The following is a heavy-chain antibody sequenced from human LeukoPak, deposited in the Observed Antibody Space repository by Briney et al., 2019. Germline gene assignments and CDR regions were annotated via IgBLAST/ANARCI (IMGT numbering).Heavy chain of an antibody. CDR1: GGTFSSYS. D-gene: IGHD5-18*01. J-gene: IGHJ4*02. Sequence: SVKVSCKASGGTFSSYSISCVRQAPGQGLECMGEIIPIFGTANYAQKFQGRVTITTDESTSTAYMELSSLRSEDTAVYYCAGLGDTATDDYWGQGTLVTVSS. V-gene: IGHV1-69*05. CDR3: AGLGDTATDDY. CDR2: IIPIFGTA.